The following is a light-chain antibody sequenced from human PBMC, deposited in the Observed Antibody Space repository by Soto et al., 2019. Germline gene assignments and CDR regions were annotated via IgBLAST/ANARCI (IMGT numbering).Light chain of an antibody. CDR3: QQYNSYPWT. CDR1: RGVGSY. V-gene: IGKV1-5*01. J-gene: IGKJ1*01. Sequence: DTQMTQSPSTLSASVGDKIIITCRASRGVGSYLSWYQQKPGTAPKLLIYDATSLESGVPSRFSGSGSGTEFTLTISSLQPDDFATYYCQQYNSYPWTFGQGTKVDIK. CDR2: DAT.